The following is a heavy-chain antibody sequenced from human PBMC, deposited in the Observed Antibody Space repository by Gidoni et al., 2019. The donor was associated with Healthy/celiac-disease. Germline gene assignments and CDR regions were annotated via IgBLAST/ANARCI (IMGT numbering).Heavy chain of an antibody. D-gene: IGHD1-26*01. J-gene: IGHJ4*02. V-gene: IGHV3-21*01. CDR2: ISSSSSYI. CDR3: SRGATTNPDY. Sequence: EVQLVESGGGLVKPGGSLRLSCAASGFTFSSYSMNWVRQAPGKGLEWVSAISSSSSYIYYADSVKGRFTISRDNAKNSLYLQMNSLRAEDTAVYYCSRGATTNPDYWGQGTLVTVSS. CDR1: GFTFSSYS.